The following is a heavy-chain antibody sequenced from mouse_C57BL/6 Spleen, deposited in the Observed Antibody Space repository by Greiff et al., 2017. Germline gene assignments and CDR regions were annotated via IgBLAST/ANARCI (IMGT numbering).Heavy chain of an antibody. CDR2: IDPSDSYT. D-gene: IGHD1-1*01. V-gene: IGHV1-50*01. Sequence: QVQLQQPGAELVKPGASVKLSCKASGYTFTSYWMQWVKQRPGQGLEWIGEIDPSDSYTNYNQKFKGKATLTVDTSSSTAYMQLSSLTSEDSAVYYCARDYGSSPLYYYAMDYWGQGASVTGSS. CDR1: GYTFTSYW. CDR3: ARDYGSSPLYYYAMDY. J-gene: IGHJ4*01.